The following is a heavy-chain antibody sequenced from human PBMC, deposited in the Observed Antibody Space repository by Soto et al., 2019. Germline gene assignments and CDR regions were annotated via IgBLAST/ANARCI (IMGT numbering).Heavy chain of an antibody. CDR3: VRRGLGHLGFDP. J-gene: IGHJ5*02. CDR1: GYIFANNW. D-gene: IGHD6-25*01. CDR2: IYPGDSDT. V-gene: IGHV5-51*01. Sequence: GESLKISCKGSGYIFANNWIGWVRQMPGKGLEWMGIIYPGDSDTKYSPSFQGQVTISADKSISTTYLQWSSLKASDTAIYYCVRRGLGHLGFDPWGQGTLVTVSS.